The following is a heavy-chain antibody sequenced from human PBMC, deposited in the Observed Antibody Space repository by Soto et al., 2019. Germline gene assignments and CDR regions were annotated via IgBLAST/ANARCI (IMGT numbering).Heavy chain of an antibody. Sequence: QLQLQESGPGLVKPSETLSLTCTVSGGSISSSSYYWGWIRQPPGKGLEWIGSIYYSGSTYYNPSLKPRATISVDTSKNQFSLKLSAVTAADTAVYYCASLNYYGSGPWLDVWGQGTTVTVSS. CDR3: ASLNYYGSGPWLDV. V-gene: IGHV4-39*01. J-gene: IGHJ6*02. CDR1: GGSISSSSYY. D-gene: IGHD3-10*01. CDR2: IYYSGST.